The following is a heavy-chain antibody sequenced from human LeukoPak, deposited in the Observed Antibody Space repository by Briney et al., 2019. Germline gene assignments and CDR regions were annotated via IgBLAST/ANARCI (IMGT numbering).Heavy chain of an antibody. CDR1: GFTFSSYG. D-gene: IGHD5-18*01. V-gene: IGHV3-21*04. Sequence: PGGSLRLSCAASGFTFSSYGMHWVRQAPGKGLEWVSSISSTSSYIYYADSVKGRFTISRDNAKNSLCLQMNSLRAEDTAVYYCAKDYGSDTAIWDYWGQGTLVTVSS. CDR2: ISSTSSYI. CDR3: AKDYGSDTAIWDY. J-gene: IGHJ4*02.